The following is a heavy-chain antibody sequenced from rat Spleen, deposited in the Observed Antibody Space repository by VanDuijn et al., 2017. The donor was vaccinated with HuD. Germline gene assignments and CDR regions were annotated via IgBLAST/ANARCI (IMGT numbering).Heavy chain of an antibody. Sequence: EVQVVESGGGLVQPKESLKISCAASGFTVSNAAMYWVRQAPTKGLEWVASISTGGGNTYYRDSVKGRFTISRDNAKSTLYLQMDSLRSEDTATYYCARGVSYFDYWGQGVMVTVSS. V-gene: IGHV5-25*01. CDR2: ISTGGGNT. CDR1: GFTVSNAA. CDR3: ARGVSYFDY. J-gene: IGHJ2*01. D-gene: IGHD1-11*01.